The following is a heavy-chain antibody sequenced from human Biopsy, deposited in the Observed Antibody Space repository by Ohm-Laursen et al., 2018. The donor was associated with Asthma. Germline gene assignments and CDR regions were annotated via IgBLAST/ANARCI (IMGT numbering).Heavy chain of an antibody. Sequence: SLRLSCTASGFAFDSYSMYLFRPSPVKLPDFFSLISHYGRESGYLDSVMGRFTISRDNVRNRLHLQMSSLRPDDSAAYHCAKDRFDNSVTSKYYYYGIDVWGQGTTVTVSS. J-gene: IGHJ6*02. D-gene: IGHD3-16*01. CDR3: AKDRFDNSVTSKYYYYGIDV. V-gene: IGHV3-30*13. CDR1: GFAFDSYS. CDR2: ISHYGRES.